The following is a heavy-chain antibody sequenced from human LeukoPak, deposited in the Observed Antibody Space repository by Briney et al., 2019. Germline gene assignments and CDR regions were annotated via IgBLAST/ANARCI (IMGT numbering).Heavy chain of an antibody. CDR2: IRYDGSNK. Sequence: GGSLRLSCAASGFTFSSYGIHWVRKAPGKGLVWVTFIRYDGSNKYYADSVKGRFTISRDNSNNTLYLQMNSLRAEDTAVYYCAKDPSDYTQHLGYYYMDVWGKGTTVTVSS. V-gene: IGHV3-30*02. CDR3: AKDPSDYTQHLGYYYMDV. CDR1: GFTFSSYG. D-gene: IGHD4-11*01. J-gene: IGHJ6*03.